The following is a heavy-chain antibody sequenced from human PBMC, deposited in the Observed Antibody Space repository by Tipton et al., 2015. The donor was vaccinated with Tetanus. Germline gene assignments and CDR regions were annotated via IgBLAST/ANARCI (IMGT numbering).Heavy chain of an antibody. J-gene: IGHJ4*02. CDR1: GASISDKKYY. CDR3: ARSFFDGSGYKIDN. Sequence: TLSLTCTVSGASISDKKYYWGWIRQPPGKGLEWMASIYFEGSTYYSPSLKSRLTIDVDTSHNLFSLKLTSVTAADTAVVFCARSFFDGSGYKIDNWGQGTLVTVSS. V-gene: IGHV4-39*02. D-gene: IGHD3-22*01. CDR2: IYFEGST.